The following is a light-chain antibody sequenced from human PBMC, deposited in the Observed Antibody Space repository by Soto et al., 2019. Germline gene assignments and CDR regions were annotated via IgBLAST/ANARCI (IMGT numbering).Light chain of an antibody. CDR1: SSDVGGYNY. J-gene: IGLJ1*01. V-gene: IGLV2-11*01. CDR3: CSDGGSYTFDV. Sequence: QSALTQPRSVSGSPGQSVTISCTGTSSDVGGYNYVSWYQQHPGKAPKLMIYDVSKRPSGVPDRFSGSKSGNTASLTIAGLQAEDEADAYCCSDGGSYTFDVFGTGTKVTVL. CDR2: DVS.